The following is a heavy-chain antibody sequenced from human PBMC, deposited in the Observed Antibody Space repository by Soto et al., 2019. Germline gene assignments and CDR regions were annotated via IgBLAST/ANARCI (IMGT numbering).Heavy chain of an antibody. V-gene: IGHV3-11*01. CDR3: AIGGGQIYYSGMDV. CDR1: GFFFSDYY. CDR2: ISGTGDTT. Sequence: NPGGSLRLSCAASGFFFSDYYMSWIRQAPGKGLESLCYISGTGDTTSYADSVKGRFTISRDNAKNSLYLHLSTLSAGDTAVYYCAIGGGQIYYSGMDVWGQGTTVTVSS. J-gene: IGHJ6*02. D-gene: IGHD3-3*01.